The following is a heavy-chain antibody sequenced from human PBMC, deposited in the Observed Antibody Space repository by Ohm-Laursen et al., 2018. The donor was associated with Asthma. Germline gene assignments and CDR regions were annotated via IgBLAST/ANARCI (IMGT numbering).Heavy chain of an antibody. J-gene: IGHJ6*02. CDR3: ARGFYYYDSSGYYP. V-gene: IGHV4-61*08. D-gene: IGHD3-22*01. Sequence: SDTLSLTCTVSGGSISSGGYYWSWIRQHPGKGLEWIGYIYYSGSTDYNPSLKSRVTISVDTSKNQFSLKLSSVTAADTAVYYCARGFYYYDSSGYYPWGQGTTVTVSS. CDR2: IYYSGST. CDR1: GGSISSGGYY.